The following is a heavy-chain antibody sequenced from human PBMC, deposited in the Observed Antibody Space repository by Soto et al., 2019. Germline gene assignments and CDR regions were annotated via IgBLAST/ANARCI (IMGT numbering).Heavy chain of an antibody. CDR1: GHTLTGYY. CDR2: INPNSGDT. Sequence: ASVKVSCKASGHTLTGYYIHWVRQAPGQGLEWMGWINPNSGDTNYAQKFQGRVTMTRDTSIRTAYMELSRVRSDDTAVYYCARALATDYWGQGTLVTVSS. V-gene: IGHV1-2*02. J-gene: IGHJ4*02. CDR3: ARALATDY.